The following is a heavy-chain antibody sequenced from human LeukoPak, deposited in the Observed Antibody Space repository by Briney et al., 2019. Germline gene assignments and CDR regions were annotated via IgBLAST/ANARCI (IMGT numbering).Heavy chain of an antibody. CDR2: ISHSGST. Sequence: SETLSLTCAVYGGSFSGYYWSWIRQPPGKGLEWIGEISHSGSTNYNPSLKSRVTISVDTSKNQFSLKLSSVTAADTAVYYCARVPRYYDFWSGYSRELFDYWGQGTLVTVSS. J-gene: IGHJ4*02. D-gene: IGHD3-3*01. CDR1: GGSFSGYY. CDR3: ARVPRYYDFWSGYSRELFDY. V-gene: IGHV4-34*01.